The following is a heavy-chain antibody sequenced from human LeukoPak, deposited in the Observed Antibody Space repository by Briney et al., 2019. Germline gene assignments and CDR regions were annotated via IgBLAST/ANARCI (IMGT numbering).Heavy chain of an antibody. J-gene: IGHJ4*02. CDR2: ISASGGST. CDR1: GFTFSSSA. CDR3: AILGGVWELPTVDY. V-gene: IGHV3-23*01. Sequence: PGGSLRLSCAASGFTFSSSAMSWVRQVPGKGLEWVSGISASGGSTYYADSVRGRFTISRDNSKNTLYLQMNSLRAEDTAVYYCAILGGVWELPTVDYWGQGTLVTVSS. D-gene: IGHD1-26*01.